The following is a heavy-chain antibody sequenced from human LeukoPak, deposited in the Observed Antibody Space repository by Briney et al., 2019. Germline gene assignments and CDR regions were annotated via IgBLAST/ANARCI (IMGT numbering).Heavy chain of an antibody. CDR2: IRSSSTTI. CDR1: GFTFSTYG. D-gene: IGHD6-13*01. V-gene: IGHV3-48*01. Sequence: GGSLRLSCAASGFTFSTYGMNWVRQVPGKGLEWVSYIRSSSTTIYYADSVKGRFTISRDNAKNSLYLEMNSLRAEDTAVYYCARGGISAGGGRVFDIWGQGTMVTVSS. J-gene: IGHJ3*02. CDR3: ARGGISAGGGRVFDI.